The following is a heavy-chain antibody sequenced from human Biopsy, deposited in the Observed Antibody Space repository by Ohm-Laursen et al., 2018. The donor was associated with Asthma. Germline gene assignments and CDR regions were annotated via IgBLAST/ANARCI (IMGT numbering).Heavy chain of an antibody. V-gene: IGHV3-30*18. D-gene: IGHD5-12*01. J-gene: IGHJ4*02. Sequence: SLRLSCSPSGFMFRRFGMHWVRQAPGKGMAWVEVISYDGNHKFYEDSVKGRFTISRDNSKNTLYLQMNSLRTEDTAVYYCAKRRGYRGHDNDYWGQGTLVIVSS. CDR3: AKRRGYRGHDNDY. CDR1: GFMFRRFG. CDR2: ISYDGNHK.